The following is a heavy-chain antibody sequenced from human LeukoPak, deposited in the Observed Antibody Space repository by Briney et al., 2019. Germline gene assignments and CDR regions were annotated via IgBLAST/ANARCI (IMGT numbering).Heavy chain of an antibody. J-gene: IGHJ4*02. CDR3: AKDYYYGSGSYYTEFDY. CDR1: GFTFGDYA. V-gene: IGHV3-23*01. Sequence: PGGSLRLSCTASGFTFGDYAMSWFRQAPGKGLEWVSAISGSGGSTYYADSVKGRFTISRDNSKNTLYLQVNSLRAEDTAVFYCAKDYYYGSGSYYTEFDYWGQGTLVTVSS. D-gene: IGHD3-10*01. CDR2: ISGSGGST.